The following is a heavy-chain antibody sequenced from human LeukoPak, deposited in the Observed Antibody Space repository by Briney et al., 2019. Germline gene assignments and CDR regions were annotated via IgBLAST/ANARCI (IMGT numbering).Heavy chain of an antibody. Sequence: GGSLRLSCAASGFTFDDYAMHWVRQAPGKGLEWVSGISWNSGSIGYADSVKGRFTISRDNAKNSLYLQMNSLRAEDTALYYCARIRYFDYWGQGTLVTVSS. CDR1: GFTFDDYA. V-gene: IGHV3-9*01. CDR3: ARIRYFDY. CDR2: ISWNSGSI. D-gene: IGHD2-21*01. J-gene: IGHJ4*02.